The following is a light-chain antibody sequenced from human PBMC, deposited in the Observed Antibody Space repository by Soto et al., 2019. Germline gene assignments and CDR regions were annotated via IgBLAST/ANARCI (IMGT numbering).Light chain of an antibody. CDR3: QSYDSSLSGYA. CDR2: GNS. J-gene: IGLJ1*01. CDR1: TSNIGRTT. Sequence: QSVLTQPPSASGTPGQRVTISCSGSTSNIGRTTVNWYQQLPGTAPKLLIYGNSNRPSGVPDRFSGSKSGTSASLAITGLQAEDEADYYCQSYDSSLSGYAFGTGTKVTVL. V-gene: IGLV1-40*01.